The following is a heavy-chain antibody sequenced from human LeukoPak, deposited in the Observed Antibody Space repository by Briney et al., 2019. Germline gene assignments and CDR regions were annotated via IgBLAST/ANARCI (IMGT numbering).Heavy chain of an antibody. D-gene: IGHD1-26*01. CDR2: TYYRGSS. CDR1: GGSISSSSYY. J-gene: IGHJ4*02. CDR3: ASAGSYSVDY. Sequence: SQTLSLTCTVSGGSISSSSYYWGWIRQPPGKGLEWIGSTYYRGSSYYNPSLKSRVTISADTTKNQFSLKLSSVTAADTAVYYCASAGSYSVDYWGQGTLVTVSS. V-gene: IGHV4-39*01.